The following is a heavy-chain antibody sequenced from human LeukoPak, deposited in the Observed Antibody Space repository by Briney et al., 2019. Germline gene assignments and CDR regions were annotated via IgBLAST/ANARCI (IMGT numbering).Heavy chain of an antibody. CDR1: GFTFSSYG. CDR2: IWDDGSNK. D-gene: IGHD3-9*01. CDR3: ARDAGRYFDWLGY. Sequence: GRSLRLSCAASGFTFSSYGMHWVRQAPGKGLEWVAVIWDDGSNKYYADSVKGRFTISRDNSKNTLYLQMNSLRAEDTAVYYCARDAGRYFDWLGYWGQGTLVTVSS. V-gene: IGHV3-33*01. J-gene: IGHJ4*02.